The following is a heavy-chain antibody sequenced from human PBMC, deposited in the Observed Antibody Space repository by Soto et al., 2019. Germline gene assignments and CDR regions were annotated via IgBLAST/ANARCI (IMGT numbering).Heavy chain of an antibody. CDR3: ASYQQSYAFDI. D-gene: IGHD2-2*01. V-gene: IGHV4-59*01. Sequence: SETLSLTSSVSGGSISSYYWSWIRQPPGKGLEWIGYIYYSGSTNYNPSLKSRVTISVDTSKNQFSLKLSSVTAADTAVYYCASYQQSYAFDIWGQGTMVT. J-gene: IGHJ3*02. CDR1: GGSISSYY. CDR2: IYYSGST.